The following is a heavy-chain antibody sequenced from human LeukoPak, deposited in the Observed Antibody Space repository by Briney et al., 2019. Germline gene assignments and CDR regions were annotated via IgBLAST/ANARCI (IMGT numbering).Heavy chain of an antibody. CDR3: ARDQEGGYYYYYMDV. Sequence: ASVKVSCKASGYTFTGYYMHWVRQAPGQGLEWMGGIIPIFGTANYAQKFQGRVTITADESTSTAYMELSSLRSEDTAVYYCARDQEGGYYYYYMDVWGKGTTVTVSS. CDR1: GYTFTGYY. V-gene: IGHV1-69*13. J-gene: IGHJ6*03. D-gene: IGHD3-16*01. CDR2: IIPIFGTA.